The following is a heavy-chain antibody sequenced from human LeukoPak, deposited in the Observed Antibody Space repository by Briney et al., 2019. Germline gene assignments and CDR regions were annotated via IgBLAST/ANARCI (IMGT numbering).Heavy chain of an antibody. CDR2: IYYTGST. V-gene: IGHV4-59*01. Sequence: SETLSLTCTVSGGSISTYYWSWIRQPPGKGLECIGHIYYTGSTYYKPSLESRVTISVDMAKNQISLKLSSVTAADTAVYYCARYEEFSTGYLASSPRHYFDHWGQGTPVTVSS. D-gene: IGHD3/OR15-3a*01. CDR1: GGSISTYY. CDR3: ARYEEFSTGYLASSPRHYFDH. J-gene: IGHJ4*02.